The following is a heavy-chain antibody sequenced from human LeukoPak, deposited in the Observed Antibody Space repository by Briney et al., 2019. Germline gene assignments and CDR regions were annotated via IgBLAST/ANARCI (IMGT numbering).Heavy chain of an antibody. V-gene: IGHV3-21*06. CDR3: ATETNGRHYDY. CDR2: IGPTGSDR. J-gene: IGHJ4*02. CDR1: GLTFSTSG. Sequence: GGSLRPSCTASGLTFSTSGFNWVRQAPGKGLEWVASIGPTGSDRNHADSIKGRFTISRDNANNFLYLQMNSLRAEDTAVYYCATETNGRHYDYWGQGTLLTVSS. D-gene: IGHD1-14*01.